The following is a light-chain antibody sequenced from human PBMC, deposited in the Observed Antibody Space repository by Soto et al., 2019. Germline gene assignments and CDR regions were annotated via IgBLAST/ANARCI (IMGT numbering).Light chain of an antibody. CDR3: QQSNSKSWT. V-gene: IGKV1-5*01. CDR2: EAS. Sequence: DIQMTQPPSTLSASVGDRVTITCRASQGISRWLAWYQQKPGRAPKLLIYEASILESGVPSRFSGSGSGTEFTLTISSLQPSDFATYYCQQSNSKSWTFDQGTRVEIK. CDR1: QGISRW. J-gene: IGKJ1*01.